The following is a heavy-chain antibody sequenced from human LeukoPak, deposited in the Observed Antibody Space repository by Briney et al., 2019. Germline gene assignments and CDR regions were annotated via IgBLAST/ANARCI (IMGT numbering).Heavy chain of an antibody. CDR1: GFTFSSYW. V-gene: IGHV3-7*01. CDR2: IKQDGSEK. CDR3: ARGEYYYGSGRRYYMDV. D-gene: IGHD3-10*01. J-gene: IGHJ6*03. Sequence: PGGSLRLSCAASGFTFSSYWMSWVRQAPGKGLEWVANIKQDGSEKNYVDSVKGRFTISRDNAKNSLYLQMNSLRAEDTAVYYCARGEYYYGSGRRYYMDVWGKGTTVTVSS.